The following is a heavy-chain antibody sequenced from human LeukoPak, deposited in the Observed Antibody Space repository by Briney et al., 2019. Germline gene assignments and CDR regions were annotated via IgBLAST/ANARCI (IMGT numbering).Heavy chain of an antibody. CDR1: GGTFSSYA. V-gene: IGHV1-69*13. Sequence: SVKVSCKASGGTFSSYAISWVRQAPGQGLEWMGGIIPIFGTANYAQKFQGRVTITADESTSTAYMELSSLRSEDTAVYFCARDQDRWSSGSYNWFDPWGQGTLVTVSS. CDR3: ARDQDRWSSGSYNWFDP. J-gene: IGHJ5*02. D-gene: IGHD6-19*01. CDR2: IIPIFGTA.